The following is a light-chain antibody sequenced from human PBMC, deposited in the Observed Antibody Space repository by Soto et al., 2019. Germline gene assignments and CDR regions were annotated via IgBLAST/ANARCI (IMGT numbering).Light chain of an antibody. CDR2: DIS. CDR1: QSISSW. J-gene: IGKJ1*01. CDR3: QQYNSYSRGT. Sequence: DIQMTQSPYTLSASVGDRVTITCRASQSISSWLAWYQQKPGKAPKLLMYDISSLERGVPSRFSGRGSGTEFTLTISSLQPEDFANYYCQQYNSYSRGTFGQGTKVDIK. V-gene: IGKV1-5*01.